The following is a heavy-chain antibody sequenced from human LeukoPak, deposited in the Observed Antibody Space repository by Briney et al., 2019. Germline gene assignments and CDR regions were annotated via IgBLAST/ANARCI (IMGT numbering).Heavy chain of an antibody. CDR3: ARANHLAVAEDY. CDR2: ISSGSSYI. D-gene: IGHD6-19*01. CDR1: GFTFSSYS. J-gene: IGHJ4*02. V-gene: IGHV3-21*01. Sequence: GGSLRLSCAASGFTFSSYSMNWVRQAPGKGLEWVSSISSGSSYIYYADSVKGRFTISRDNAKNSLYLQMNSLRAEDTAVYYCARANHLAVAEDYWGQGTLVTVSS.